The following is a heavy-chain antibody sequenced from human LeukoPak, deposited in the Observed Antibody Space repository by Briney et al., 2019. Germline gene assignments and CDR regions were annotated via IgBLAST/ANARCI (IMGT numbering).Heavy chain of an antibody. V-gene: IGHV3-74*03. Sequence: GGSLRLSCESSGLMFHEHWMLWVRQVPGKGLAWVARIDRDGLTREYADSVKGRFTITRDNSKNTLYLQMNSLRAEDTALYYCTKSQVGALAYFDYWGQGTLVTVSS. CDR3: TKSQVGALAYFDY. J-gene: IGHJ4*02. D-gene: IGHD1-26*01. CDR2: IDRDGLTR. CDR1: GLMFHEHW.